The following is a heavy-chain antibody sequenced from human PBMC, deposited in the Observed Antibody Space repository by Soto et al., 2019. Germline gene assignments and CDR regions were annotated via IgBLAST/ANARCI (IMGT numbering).Heavy chain of an antibody. CDR1: GYTSTSYD. Sequence: ASVKVSCKASGYTSTSYDINWVRQATGQGLEWMGWMNPNSGNTGYAQKFQGRVTMTRDTSISTAYMELSSLRYEDTAVYYCARGLARGGYDYDVDVWGKGTTVTVSS. CDR2: MNPNSGNT. V-gene: IGHV1-8*01. J-gene: IGHJ6*03. D-gene: IGHD2-15*01. CDR3: ARGLARGGYDYDVDV.